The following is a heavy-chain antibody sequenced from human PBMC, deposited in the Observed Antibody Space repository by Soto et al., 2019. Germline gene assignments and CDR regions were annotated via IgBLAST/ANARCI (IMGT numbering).Heavy chain of an antibody. CDR3: ARDPPPRDY. J-gene: IGHJ4*02. Sequence: QVQLVQSGAEVKKPGASVKVSCKASGYTFASYAISWMRQAPGQGLERMGWISAYNGNTNYAQKLQGRVTMTTDTPTSTAYMELMSLRSDDTAVYYCARDPPPRDYWGQGTLVTVSS. CDR1: GYTFASYA. CDR2: ISAYNGNT. V-gene: IGHV1-18*01.